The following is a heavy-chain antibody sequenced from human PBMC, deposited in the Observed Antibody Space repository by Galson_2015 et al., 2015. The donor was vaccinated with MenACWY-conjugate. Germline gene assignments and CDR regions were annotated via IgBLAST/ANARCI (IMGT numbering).Heavy chain of an antibody. D-gene: IGHD2-21*02. J-gene: IGHJ3*02. CDR2: ISSSSSTI. CDR3: ARGGNCGGDCFDAFDI. Sequence: SLRLSCAASGFTFSSYSMNWVRQAPGKGLEWVSYISSSSSTIYYADSVKGRFTISRDNAKNSLYLQMDSLRAEDTAVYYCARGGNCGGDCFDAFDIWGQGTMVTVSS. V-gene: IGHV3-48*04. CDR1: GFTFSSYS.